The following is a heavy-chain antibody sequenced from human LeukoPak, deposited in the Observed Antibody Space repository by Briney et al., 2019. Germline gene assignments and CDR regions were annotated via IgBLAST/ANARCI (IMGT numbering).Heavy chain of an antibody. J-gene: IGHJ6*02. CDR2: MNPNSGNT. V-gene: IGHV1-8*02. CDR1: GGTFSSYA. Sequence: GASVKVSCKASGGTFSSYAISWVRQAPGQGLEWMGWMNPNSGNTGYAQKFQGRVTMTRNTSISTAYMELSSLRSEDTAVYYCARVPHMVRGYYYYGMDVWGQGTTVTVSS. D-gene: IGHD3-10*01. CDR3: ARVPHMVRGYYYYGMDV.